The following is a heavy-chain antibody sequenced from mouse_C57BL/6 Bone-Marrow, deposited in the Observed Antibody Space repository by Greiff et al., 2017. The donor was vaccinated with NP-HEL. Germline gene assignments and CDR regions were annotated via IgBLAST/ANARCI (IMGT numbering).Heavy chain of an antibody. J-gene: IGHJ1*03. CDR2: SRNKANDYTT. V-gene: IGHV7-1*01. Sequence: EVQGVESGGGLVQSGRSLRLSCATSGFTFSDFYMEWVRQAPGKGLEWIAASRNKANDYTTEYSASVKGRFIVSRNTSKSILYLQMNALRAEDTAIYYCARDNWDWYFDVWGTGTTVTVSS. CDR1: GFTFSDFY. CDR3: ARDNWDWYFDV. D-gene: IGHD4-1*01.